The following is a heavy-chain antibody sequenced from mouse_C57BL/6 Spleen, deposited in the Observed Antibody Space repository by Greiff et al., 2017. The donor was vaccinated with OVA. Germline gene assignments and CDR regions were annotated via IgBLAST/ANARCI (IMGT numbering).Heavy chain of an antibody. CDR3: ARGECCYCGGFDY. CDR2: INPRSGGT. Sequence: VQLQQSGAELVRPGTSVKVSCKASGYAFTNYLIDWVKQRPGQGLEWIGVINPRSGGTNYNEKFKGKATLTVDKSSSTASMQLRSLTSEDSAVYGCARGECCYCGGFDYWGKGTLVTVSA. D-gene: IGHD1-1*01. V-gene: IGHV1-54*01. J-gene: IGHJ3*01. CDR1: GYAFTNYL.